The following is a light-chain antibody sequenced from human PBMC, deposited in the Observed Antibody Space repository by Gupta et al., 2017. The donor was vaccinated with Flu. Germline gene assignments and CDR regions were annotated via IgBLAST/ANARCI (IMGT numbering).Light chain of an antibody. Sequence: QSAPTQPRSVSGSPVQSVTISCTGTSSDVGGYNRVSWYQQLPGKAPKLILYDVTERPSGVPDRFSGSKSGNTASLTISGLHFDDEADYYCSSHAGRVTWVFGTGTTVTVL. V-gene: IGLV2-11*01. CDR3: SSHAGRVTWV. CDR1: SSDVGGYNR. CDR2: DVT. J-gene: IGLJ1*01.